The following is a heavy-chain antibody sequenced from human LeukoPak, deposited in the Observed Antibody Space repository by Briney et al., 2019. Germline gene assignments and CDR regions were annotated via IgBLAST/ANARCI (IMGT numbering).Heavy chain of an antibody. J-gene: IGHJ6*02. Sequence: PGGSLRLSCAASGFTFSSYGMHWVRQAPGKGLEWVAVISYDGSNKYYADSVKGRFTISRDNSKNTLYLQMNSLRAEDTAVYYCAKGGSYSSPYYYYGMDVWGQGTTVTVSS. CDR1: GFTFSSYG. CDR2: ISYDGSNK. CDR3: AKGGSYSSPYYYYGMDV. D-gene: IGHD1-26*01. V-gene: IGHV3-30*18.